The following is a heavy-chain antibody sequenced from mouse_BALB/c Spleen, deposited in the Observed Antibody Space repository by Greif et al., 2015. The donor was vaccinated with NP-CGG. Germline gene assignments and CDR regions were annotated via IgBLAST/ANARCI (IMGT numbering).Heavy chain of an antibody. D-gene: IGHD1-1*01. V-gene: IGHV14-3*02. J-gene: IGHJ1*01. CDR2: IDLANGNT. CDR1: GFNIKDTY. Sequence: VQLQQSGAELVKPGASVKLSCTASGFNIKDTYMHWVKQRPEQGLEWIGRIDLANGNTKYDPKSQGKATITADTSSNTAYLQLSSLTSEDTAVYYCARDYYGSGYFDVWGAGTTVTVSS. CDR3: ARDYYGSGYFDV.